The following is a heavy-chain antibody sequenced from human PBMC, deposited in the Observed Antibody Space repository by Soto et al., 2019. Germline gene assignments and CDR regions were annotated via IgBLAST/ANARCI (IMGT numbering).Heavy chain of an antibody. CDR1: GGSISSYY. CDR2: IYYSGST. D-gene: IGHD5-18*01. Sequence: PSETLSLTCTVSGGSISSYYWSWIRQPPGKGLEWIGYIYYSGSTNYNPSLKSRVTISVDTSKNQFSLKLSSVTAADTAVYYCARVAVVRGYSYGSFDYWVQGTLVT. CDR3: ARVAVVRGYSYGSFDY. V-gene: IGHV4-59*01. J-gene: IGHJ4*02.